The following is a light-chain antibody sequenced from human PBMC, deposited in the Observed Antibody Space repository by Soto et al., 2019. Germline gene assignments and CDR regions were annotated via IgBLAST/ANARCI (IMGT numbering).Light chain of an antibody. CDR1: QSISSY. CDR2: AAS. CDR3: QQSYSSPPT. V-gene: IGKV1-39*01. Sequence: DIQMTQSPSSLSASVGDRVTISCRASQSISSYLNWYQQKPGKAPNLLISAASTLQSGVPLRFSGSGSGTDFTLTISSLQPGDFATYYCQQSYSSPPTFGQGTKLEIK. J-gene: IGKJ2*01.